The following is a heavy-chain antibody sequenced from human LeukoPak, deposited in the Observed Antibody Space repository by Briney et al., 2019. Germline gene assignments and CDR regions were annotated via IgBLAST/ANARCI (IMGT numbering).Heavy chain of an antibody. CDR3: ARGYCSGGSCYRVYYYYYVDV. CDR1: GYTFTSYG. CDR2: INTNTGNP. V-gene: IGHV7-4-1*02. J-gene: IGHJ6*03. D-gene: IGHD2-15*01. Sequence: ASVKVSCKASGYTFTSYGMNWVRQAPGQGLEWMGWINTNTGNPTYAQGFTGRFVFSLDTSVSTAYLQISSLKAEDTAVYYCARGYCSGGSCYRVYYYYYVDVWGKGTTVTVSS.